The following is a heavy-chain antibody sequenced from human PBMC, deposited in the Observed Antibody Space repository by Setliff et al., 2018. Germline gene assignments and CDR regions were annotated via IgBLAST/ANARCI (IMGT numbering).Heavy chain of an antibody. D-gene: IGHD1-26*01. CDR3: AREGEIGSAFDI. CDR1: GFTFSNAW. J-gene: IGHJ3*02. Sequence: PGGSLRLSCTGSGFTFSNAWMNWVRQAPGKGLEWVGRIKSKPDGGTTEYPAPVRGRFTISRDDSKDTLYLQMNSLQTEDTAVYYCAREGEIGSAFDIWGQGTMVTVSS. CDR2: IKSKPDGGTT. V-gene: IGHV3-15*01.